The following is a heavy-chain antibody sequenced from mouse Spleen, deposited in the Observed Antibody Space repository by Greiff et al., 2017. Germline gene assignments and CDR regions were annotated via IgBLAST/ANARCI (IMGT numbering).Heavy chain of an antibody. CDR1: GFTFSSYA. CDR3: ARRDDYYGSPYYFDY. J-gene: IGHJ2*01. V-gene: IGHV5-9-1*01. Sequence: EVKVVESGGGLVKPGGSLKLSCAASGFTFSSYAMSWVRQTPEKRLEWVATISSGGSYTYYPDSVKGRFTISRDNAKNTLYLQMSSLRSEDTAMYYCARRDDYYGSPYYFDYWGQGTTLTVSS. CDR2: ISSGGSYT. D-gene: IGHD1-1*01.